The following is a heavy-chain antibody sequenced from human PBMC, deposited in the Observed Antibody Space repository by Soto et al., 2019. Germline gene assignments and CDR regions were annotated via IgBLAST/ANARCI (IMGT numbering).Heavy chain of an antibody. J-gene: IGHJ4*02. Sequence: SETLSLTCTVSGGSISSSSYYWGWIRPPPGKGLEWIGSIYYSGSTYYNPSLKSRVTISVDTSKNQFSLKLRSVTVADTAVYYCARQVTSVAGYWYFDYWGQGAL. V-gene: IGHV4-39*01. CDR3: ARQVTSVAGYWYFDY. CDR1: GGSISSSSYY. CDR2: IYYSGST. D-gene: IGHD6-19*01.